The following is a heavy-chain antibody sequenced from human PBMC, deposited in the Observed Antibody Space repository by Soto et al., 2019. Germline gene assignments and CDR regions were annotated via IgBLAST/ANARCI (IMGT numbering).Heavy chain of an antibody. CDR2: IIPIFGTA. J-gene: IGHJ5*02. CDR3: ASLPQRIAAAGTNWFDP. CDR1: GGTFSSYA. Sequence: SVKVSFKASGGTFSSYAISWVRQAPGQGLEWMGGIIPIFGTANYAQKFQGRVTITADESTSTAYMELSSLRSEDTAVYYCASLPQRIAAAGTNWFDPWGQGTLVTVSS. D-gene: IGHD6-13*01. V-gene: IGHV1-69*01.